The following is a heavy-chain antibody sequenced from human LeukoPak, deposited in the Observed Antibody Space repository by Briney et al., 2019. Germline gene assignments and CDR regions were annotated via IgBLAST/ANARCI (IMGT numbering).Heavy chain of an antibody. D-gene: IGHD3-22*01. CDR2: ISGSGGST. V-gene: IGHV3-23*01. CDR1: GFTFSSYA. J-gene: IGHJ3*02. CDR3: TRDRYFFDSSGYPYDI. Sequence: GGSLRLSCAASGFTFSSYAMSWVRQAPGKGLEWVSAISGSGGSTYYADSVKGRFTISRDNAKNSLHLQMNYLGVEDTAVYYCTRDRYFFDSSGYPYDIWGRGTMVTVSS.